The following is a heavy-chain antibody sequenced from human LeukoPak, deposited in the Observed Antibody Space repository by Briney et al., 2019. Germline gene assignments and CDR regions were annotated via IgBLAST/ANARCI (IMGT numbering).Heavy chain of an antibody. CDR1: GFTFRSCA. J-gene: IGHJ4*02. D-gene: IGHD1-1*01. CDR2: ISGSGGAT. CDR3: TKRGNWNEDDY. Sequence: GGSLRLSCAASGFTFRSCAMGWVRQAPGKGLEWVSTISGSGGATYYADSVKGRLTISRDNSKNTLNLQMNSLRAEDTAVYYCTKRGNWNEDDYWGQGTLVTVSS. V-gene: IGHV3-23*01.